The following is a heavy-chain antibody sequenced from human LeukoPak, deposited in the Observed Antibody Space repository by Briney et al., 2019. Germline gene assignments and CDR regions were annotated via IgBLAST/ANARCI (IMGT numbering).Heavy chain of an antibody. CDR2: INPSGGST. CDR1: GYTFSSYY. Sequence: ASVTVSCKASGYTFSSYYMHWVRQAPGQGLEWMGIINPSGGSTSYAQKFQGRVTMTRDMSTSTVYMELSSLRSEDTAVYYCAGSSSWYYFDYWGQGTLVTVSS. V-gene: IGHV1-46*01. J-gene: IGHJ4*02. CDR3: AGSSSWYYFDY. D-gene: IGHD6-13*01.